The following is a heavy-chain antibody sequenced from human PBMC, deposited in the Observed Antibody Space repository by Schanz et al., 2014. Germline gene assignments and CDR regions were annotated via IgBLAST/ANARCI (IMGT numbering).Heavy chain of an antibody. D-gene: IGHD3-9*01. CDR2: IGGSGDST. V-gene: IGHV3-23*01. CDR1: GFTFSNHA. CDR3: AKHVRSLTGNDY. J-gene: IGHJ4*02. Sequence: EVHLLESGGGLVQPGGSLRLSCAASGFTFSNHALSWVRQAPGKGLEWVSGIGGSGDSTHYADSVKGRFIISRDNSKNPLYLQVNSLRAEDTAVYYCAKHVRSLTGNDYWGQGTLVTVSS.